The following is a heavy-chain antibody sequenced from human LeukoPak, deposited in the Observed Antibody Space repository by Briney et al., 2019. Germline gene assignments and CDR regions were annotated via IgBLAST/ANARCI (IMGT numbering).Heavy chain of an antibody. CDR1: KFTFSHYG. J-gene: IGHJ4*02. D-gene: IGHD4-11*01. CDR2: IWSDGSNQ. CDR3: AKDAQRGFDYRNSLEY. V-gene: IGHV3-33*06. Sequence: PGGSLRLSCAASKFTFSHYGMHWVRQAPGKGLHLVAVIWSDGSNQYYADSVKGRFTISRDNSNNMVYLQMNSLRADDTGVYYCAKDAQRGFDYRNSLEYWGQGALVTVSS.